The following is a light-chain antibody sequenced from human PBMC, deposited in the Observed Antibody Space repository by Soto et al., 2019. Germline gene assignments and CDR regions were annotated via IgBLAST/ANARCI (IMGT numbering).Light chain of an antibody. Sequence: ETVMTQSPATLSVSPGERATLSCRASPSVNTKLAWYQQKPGQAPRLLIYGASTRATGVPARFSGSGSGTDFTRTINSLQSEDFAVYYCQQHNNWPPWTFGQGTKVEIK. CDR3: QQHNNWPPWT. V-gene: IGKV3-15*01. J-gene: IGKJ1*01. CDR2: GAS. CDR1: PSVNTK.